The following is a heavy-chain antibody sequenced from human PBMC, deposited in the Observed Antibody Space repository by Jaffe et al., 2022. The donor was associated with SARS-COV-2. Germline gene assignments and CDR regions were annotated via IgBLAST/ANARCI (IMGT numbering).Heavy chain of an antibody. CDR1: GFDFSSYG. J-gene: IGHJ6*02. D-gene: IGHD6-6*01. Sequence: QVQLVESGGAVVQPGRSLRLYCAASGFDFSSYGMHWIRQAPGKGLEWVAVIWDDGNNRYYVDSVKGRFTIFRDNSKNTLYLQMTTLRVEDTAVYYCARARRARPPYYYGTDVWGQGTTVTVSS. CDR3: ARARRARPPYYYGTDV. V-gene: IGHV3-33*01. CDR2: IWDDGNNR.